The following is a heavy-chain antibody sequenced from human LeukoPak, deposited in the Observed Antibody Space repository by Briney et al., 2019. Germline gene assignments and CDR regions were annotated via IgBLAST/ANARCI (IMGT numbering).Heavy chain of an antibody. V-gene: IGHV1-2*02. CDR3: ARREYGSSWYHFDP. D-gene: IGHD6-13*01. Sequence: PVASVKVSCKASGYTFTGYYMHWVRQAPGQGLERMGWINPNSGDTNYAQRFQGRVTMTRDTSISTAYMELNRLRSDDTAVYYCARREYGSSWYHFDPWGQGTLVTVSS. J-gene: IGHJ5*02. CDR1: GYTFTGYY. CDR2: INPNSGDT.